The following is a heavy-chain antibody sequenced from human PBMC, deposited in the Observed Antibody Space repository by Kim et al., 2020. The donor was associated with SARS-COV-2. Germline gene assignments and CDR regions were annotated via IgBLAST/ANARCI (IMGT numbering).Heavy chain of an antibody. CDR3: ARRYYNYVWGNYFDY. V-gene: IGHV4-39*01. CDR2: IFYSGST. J-gene: IGHJ4*02. CDR1: GGSISSSSYY. Sequence: SETLSLTCTVSGGSISSSSYYWGWIRQSPGKGLEWIGNIFYSGSTYYNPSLKSRVTISVDTSKNQFSLKLSSVTAADTAVYYCARRYYNYVWGNYFDYWGQGTLVTVSS. D-gene: IGHD3-16*01.